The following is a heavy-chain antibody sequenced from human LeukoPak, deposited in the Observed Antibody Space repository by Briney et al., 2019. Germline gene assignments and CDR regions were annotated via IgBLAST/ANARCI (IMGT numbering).Heavy chain of an antibody. J-gene: IGHJ4*02. CDR3: ARRLLDCGYSSFDY. Sequence: PSETLSLTCTVSGGSISNYYWSWIRQPPGKGLEWIGYISYRGSINYNPSLKSRVTISVDTSKNHFSLKLSSVTAADTAVYYCARRLLDCGYSSFDYWGQGTLVTVSS. CDR1: GGSISNYY. CDR2: ISYRGSI. D-gene: IGHD4-23*01. V-gene: IGHV4-59*01.